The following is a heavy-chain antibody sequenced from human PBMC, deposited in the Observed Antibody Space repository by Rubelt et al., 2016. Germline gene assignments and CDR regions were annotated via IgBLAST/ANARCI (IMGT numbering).Heavy chain of an antibody. CDR3: ARESSSGWYIDY. Sequence: QVQLVQSGAEVKKPGASVKVSCKASGYTFTGYYMHWVRQAPGQGLEWVGRINPNSGGTNYAQRCQGRVTMTRETSITTAYRELSRLRSDDTAVFYCARESSSGWYIDYWGQGTLVTVSS. CDR1: GYTFTGYY. CDR2: INPNSGGT. J-gene: IGHJ4*02. V-gene: IGHV1-2*06. D-gene: IGHD6-19*01.